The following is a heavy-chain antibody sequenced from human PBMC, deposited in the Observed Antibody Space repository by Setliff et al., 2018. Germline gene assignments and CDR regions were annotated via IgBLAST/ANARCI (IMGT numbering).Heavy chain of an antibody. CDR3: ARVAQYSSSSFYYYYYGMDV. J-gene: IGHJ6*02. V-gene: IGHV4-39*07. CDR2: IYYSGST. CDR1: GGSISSSSYY. D-gene: IGHD6-6*01. Sequence: SETLSLTCTVSGGSISSSSYYWGWIRQPPGKGLEWIGSIYYSGSTYYNPSLKSRVTISADTSKNQFSLKLSSVTAADTAVYYCARVAQYSSSSFYYYYYGMDVWGQGTTVTVSS.